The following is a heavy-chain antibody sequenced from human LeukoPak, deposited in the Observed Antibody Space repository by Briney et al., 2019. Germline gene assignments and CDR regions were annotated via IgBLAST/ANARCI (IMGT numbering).Heavy chain of an antibody. Sequence: ASVKVSCKTSGYTFSNYFIHWIRQAPGQGLEWMGIFNPSGAGTTYEQKFQGRVTMTRDLSTRTVYMELSSLRSEDTALYYCARGANWFDPWGQGTLVTVSS. CDR1: GYTFSNYF. V-gene: IGHV1-46*01. J-gene: IGHJ5*02. CDR3: ARGANWFDP. CDR2: FNPSGAGT.